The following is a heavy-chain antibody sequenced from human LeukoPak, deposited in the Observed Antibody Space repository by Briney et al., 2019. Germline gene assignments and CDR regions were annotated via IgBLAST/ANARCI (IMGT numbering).Heavy chain of an antibody. J-gene: IGHJ4*02. CDR2: IDPSDSET. CDR1: GYTFTSYW. V-gene: IGHV5-51*01. Sequence: GESLKISCKASGYTFTSYWIGWVRQMPGKGLEWMGIIDPSDSETRYTPSFQGQVTISVDKSLTTTYLQWNSLKASDTAMYYCTRQAGMGRSGDYWGQRALVTVSS. CDR3: TRQAGMGRSGDY. D-gene: IGHD7-27*01.